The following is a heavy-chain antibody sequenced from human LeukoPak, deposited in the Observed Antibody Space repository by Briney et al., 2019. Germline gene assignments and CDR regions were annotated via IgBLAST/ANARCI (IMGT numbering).Heavy chain of an antibody. J-gene: IGHJ4*02. V-gene: IGHV1-3*01. CDR1: GGTFISYA. CDR2: INAGNGNT. CDR3: ARLKYCTNGVCYAGFDY. Sequence: ASVKVSCKASGGTFISYAISWVRQAPGQGLEWMGWINAGNGNTKYSQKFQGRVTITRDTSADTAYMELSSLRSEDTAVYYCARLKYCTNGVCYAGFDYWGQGTLVTVSS. D-gene: IGHD2-8*01.